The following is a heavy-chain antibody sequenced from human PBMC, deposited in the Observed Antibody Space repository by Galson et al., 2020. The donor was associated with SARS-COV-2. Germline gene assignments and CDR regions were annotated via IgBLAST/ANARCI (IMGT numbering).Heavy chain of an antibody. V-gene: IGHV4-59*01. CDR2: IYYSGST. CDR1: GGSISSYY. J-gene: IGHJ6*02. CDR3: ARCAGCHEPYYYYGMDV. Sequence: SETLSLTCTVSGGSISSYYWSWIRQPPGKGLEWSGYIYYSGSTNYNPSLKSRVTISVDTSKNQFSLKLSSVTAADTAVYYCARCAGCHEPYYYYGMDVWGQGTTVTVSS.